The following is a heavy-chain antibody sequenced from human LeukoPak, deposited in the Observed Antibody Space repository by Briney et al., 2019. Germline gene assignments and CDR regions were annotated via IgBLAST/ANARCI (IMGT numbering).Heavy chain of an antibody. CDR3: ARGYCSGGSCYSYYYYNYMDV. CDR1: GGSISSSSYY. V-gene: IGHV4-39*07. J-gene: IGHJ6*03. D-gene: IGHD2-15*01. CDR2: IHYSGST. Sequence: SETLSLTCTVSGGSISSSSYYWGWIRQPPGKGLEWIGSIHYSGSTNYNPSLKSRVTISVDTSKNQFSLKLSSVPAADTAVYYCARGYCSGGSCYSYYYYNYMDVWGKGTTVTVSS.